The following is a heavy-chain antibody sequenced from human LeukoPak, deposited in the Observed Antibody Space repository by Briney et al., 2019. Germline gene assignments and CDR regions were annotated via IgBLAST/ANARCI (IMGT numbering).Heavy chain of an antibody. D-gene: IGHD1-26*01. V-gene: IGHV3-74*01. CDR1: GFTFSSYW. CDR3: TRDLSGTYYGRFDY. J-gene: IGHJ4*02. CDR2: INTDGSST. Sequence: PGGSLRLSCAASGFTFSSYWMHWVRQAPGKGLLWVSRINTDGSSTNFADSVRGRLTISRDNAKNTLYLQMNSLRAEDTAVYYCTRDLSGTYYGRFDYWGQGTLVTVSS.